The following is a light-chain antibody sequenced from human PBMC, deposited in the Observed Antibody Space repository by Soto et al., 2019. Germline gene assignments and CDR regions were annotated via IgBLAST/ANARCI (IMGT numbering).Light chain of an antibody. V-gene: IGKV3-15*01. J-gene: IGKJ4*01. CDR3: QQYNNWHPNT. CDR1: QSVSSN. CDR2: GAS. Sequence: EIVMTQSPATLSVSPGERATLSCRASQSVSSNLAWYQQKPGQAPRLLIYGASTRATGIPARFSGSGSGTEFTLTISSLPSEAFAVYYCQQYNNWHPNTFGGGTKVEIK.